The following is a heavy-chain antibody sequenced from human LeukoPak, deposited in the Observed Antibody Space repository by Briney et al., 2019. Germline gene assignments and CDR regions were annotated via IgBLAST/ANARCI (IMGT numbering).Heavy chain of an antibody. CDR3: ASGIAAAGTEKNP. D-gene: IGHD6-13*01. V-gene: IGHV3-7*01. Sequence: PGGSLRLSCAASGFTFSSYWMSWVRQAPGKGLEWVANIKQDGSEKYYVDSVKGRFTISRDNAKNSLYLQMNSLRAEDTAVYYCASGIAAAGTEKNPWGQGTLVTVSS. J-gene: IGHJ5*02. CDR1: GFTFSSYW. CDR2: IKQDGSEK.